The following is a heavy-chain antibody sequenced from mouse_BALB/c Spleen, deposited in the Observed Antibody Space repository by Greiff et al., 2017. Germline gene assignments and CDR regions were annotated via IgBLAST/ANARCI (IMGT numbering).Heavy chain of an antibody. CDR1: GYTFTSYV. CDR2: INPYNDGT. Sequence: QLQQSGPELVKPGASVKMSCKASGYTFTSYVMHWVKQKPGQGLEWIGYINPYNDGTKYNEKFKGKATLTSDKSSSTAYMELSSLTSEDSAVYYCARGGLYGNFAMDYWGQGTSVTVSS. CDR3: ARGGLYGNFAMDY. J-gene: IGHJ4*01. V-gene: IGHV1-14*01. D-gene: IGHD2-1*01.